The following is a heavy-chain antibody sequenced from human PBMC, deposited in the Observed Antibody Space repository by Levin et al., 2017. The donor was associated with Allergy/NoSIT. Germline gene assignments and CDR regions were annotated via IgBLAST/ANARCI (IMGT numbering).Heavy chain of an antibody. Sequence: SETLSLTCTVSGGSISSGDYYWSWIRQPPGKGLEWIGYIYYSGSTYYNPSLKSRVTISVDTSKNQFSLKLSSVTAADTAVYYCARRKLVEEKFDPWGQGTLVTVSS. J-gene: IGHJ5*02. D-gene: IGHD6-6*01. V-gene: IGHV4-30-4*01. CDR1: GGSISSGDYY. CDR2: IYYSGST. CDR3: ARRKLVEEKFDP.